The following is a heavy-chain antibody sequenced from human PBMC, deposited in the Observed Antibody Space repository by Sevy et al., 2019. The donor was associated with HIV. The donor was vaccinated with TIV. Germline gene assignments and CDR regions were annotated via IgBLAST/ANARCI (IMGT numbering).Heavy chain of an antibody. J-gene: IGHJ4*02. D-gene: IGHD3-10*01. CDR3: ARGQADNYYHGGAAYYGLLFDH. CDR1: GFTFGDYW. Sequence: GGSLRLSCAASGFTFGDYWMTWVRQVPGKGLEWVANIKQGGSETYYADSVKGRFSISRDNAKNSLYLQMNSLRAEDTAIYYCARGQADNYYHGGAAYYGLLFDHWGQGARVTVSS. V-gene: IGHV3-7*04. CDR2: IKQGGSET.